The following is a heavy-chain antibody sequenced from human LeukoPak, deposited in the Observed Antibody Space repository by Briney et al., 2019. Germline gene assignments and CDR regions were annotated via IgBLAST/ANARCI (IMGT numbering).Heavy chain of an antibody. CDR1: GVSFSSSNW. V-gene: IGHV4-4*02. CDR2: IYHSGLT. CDR3: ARVRGSHSTISNYYYYMDV. J-gene: IGHJ6*03. Sequence: SGTLSLTCTISGVSFSSSNWWSWVRQPPGKGLEWIGEIYHSGLTNYNPSLKSRVTISVDKSKNQFSLKLSSVTAADTAVYYCARVRGSHSTISNYYYYMDVWGKGTTVTVSS. D-gene: IGHD1-26*01.